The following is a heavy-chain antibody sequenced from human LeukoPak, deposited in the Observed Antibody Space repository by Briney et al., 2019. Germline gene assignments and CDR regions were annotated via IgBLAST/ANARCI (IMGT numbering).Heavy chain of an antibody. CDR1: GGSISSNAYY. D-gene: IGHD1-26*01. J-gene: IGHJ4*02. CDR3: AYSGSYGHLGY. Sequence: PSETLSLTCTVSGGSISSNAYYWAWIRQPPGKGLEWIGSIYSSVSTYYNPSPKSRVTISVDTSKNQSSLRLSSVTAADTALYYCAYSGSYGHLGYWGQGIPVTVSS. CDR2: IYSSVST. V-gene: IGHV4-39*01.